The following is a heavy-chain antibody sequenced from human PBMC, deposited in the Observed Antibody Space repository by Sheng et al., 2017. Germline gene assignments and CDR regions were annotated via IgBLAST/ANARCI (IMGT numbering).Heavy chain of an antibody. V-gene: IGHV3-48*03. J-gene: IGHJ4*02. CDR3: ARDFRAGYFDNSGYYPFDY. D-gene: IGHD3-22*01. CDR1: GFTFSSYE. CDR2: ISSSGSTI. Sequence: EVQLVESGGGLVQPGGSLRLSCVVSGFTFSSYEMNWVRQAPGKGLEWVSYISSSGSTIYYTDSVKGRFTISRDNAKNSLYLHMNSLRAEDTAVYYCARDFRAGYFDNSGYYPFDYWGRGTLVTVSS.